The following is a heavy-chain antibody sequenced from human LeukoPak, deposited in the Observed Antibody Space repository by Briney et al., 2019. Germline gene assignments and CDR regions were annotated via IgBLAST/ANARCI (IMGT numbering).Heavy chain of an antibody. CDR3: ARVQLVDYYYYSYMDV. D-gene: IGHD6-6*01. CDR2: ISWNGGST. V-gene: IGHV3-20*04. CDR1: GFTFDDYA. Sequence: GGSLRLSCAASGFTFDDYAMHWVRQAPGKGLEWVSGISWNGGSTGYADSVKGRFTISRDNAKNSLYLQMNSLRAEDTALYYCARVQLVDYYYYSYMDVWGKGTTVTVSS. J-gene: IGHJ6*03.